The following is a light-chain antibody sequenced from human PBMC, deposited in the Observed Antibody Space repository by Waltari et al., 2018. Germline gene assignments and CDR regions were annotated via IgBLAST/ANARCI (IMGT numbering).Light chain of an antibody. CDR1: QSVTASS. Sequence: EIVLTQSPGTLSLSPGERATLSCRASQSVTASSLAWYQQKPGQAPRLLSYGASSRSTGIPDRFSGSGSGTDFTRTISRLEPVDFAVYYCQQYATSPRLTVGGGTKVEIK. J-gene: IGKJ4*01. CDR2: GAS. CDR3: QQYATSPRLT. V-gene: IGKV3-20*01.